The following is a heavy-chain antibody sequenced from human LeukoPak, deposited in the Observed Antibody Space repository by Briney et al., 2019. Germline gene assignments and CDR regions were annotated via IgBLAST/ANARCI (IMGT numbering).Heavy chain of an antibody. Sequence: PGGSLRLSCAASGFSFSTYWMHWVRQAPGKGLVWVSRISDDGRSTYYAESVKGRFTISRDNAKNTLYLQMNSLRVEDTGIYYCTRIRRGSLTSVDYWGQGTLVTVSS. CDR2: ISDDGRST. CDR1: GFSFSTYW. D-gene: IGHD1-26*01. J-gene: IGHJ4*02. CDR3: TRIRRGSLTSVDY. V-gene: IGHV3-74*01.